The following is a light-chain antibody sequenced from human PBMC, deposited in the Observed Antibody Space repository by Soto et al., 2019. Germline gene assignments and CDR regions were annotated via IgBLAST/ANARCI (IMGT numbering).Light chain of an antibody. CDR1: SSDVGGYNY. Sequence: QSVLTQHASVSGSPGQSITISCTGTSSDVGGYNYVSWYQHHPGKAPKLMIYEVSNRPSGVSNRFSGSKSGNTASLTISGLLAEDEADYYCSSYTSSSTYVFGTGTKVTVL. CDR2: EVS. V-gene: IGLV2-14*01. J-gene: IGLJ1*01. CDR3: SSYTSSSTYV.